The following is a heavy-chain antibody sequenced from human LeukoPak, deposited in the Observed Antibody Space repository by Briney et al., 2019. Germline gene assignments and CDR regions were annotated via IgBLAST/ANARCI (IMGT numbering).Heavy chain of an antibody. D-gene: IGHD4-17*01. CDR3: ARGLSDYGDSDWFDP. Sequence: ASVKVSCKASGYTFTSYGISWVRQAPGQGLEWMGWISAYNGNTNYAQKLQGRVTMTTDTSTSTAYMELRSLRSDDTAVYYCARGLSDYGDSDWFDPWGQGTLVTVSS. CDR2: ISAYNGNT. CDR1: GYTFTSYG. J-gene: IGHJ5*02. V-gene: IGHV1-18*04.